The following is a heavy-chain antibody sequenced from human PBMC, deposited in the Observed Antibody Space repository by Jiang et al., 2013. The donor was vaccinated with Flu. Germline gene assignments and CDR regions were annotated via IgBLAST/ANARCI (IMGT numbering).Heavy chain of an antibody. J-gene: IGHJ4*02. CDR3: ARETVVVVPAMRTTVTLIDQ. D-gene: IGHD4-11*01. Sequence: GSGLVKPSQTLSLTCTVSGGSISSGSYYWSWIRQSAGKGLEWIGRISTSGNTNYSPSLKSRVTISVDTSKKHFSLKLSSVTASDTAVYYCARETVVVVPAMRTTVTLIDQWGQGTLVTVSS. V-gene: IGHV4-61*02. CDR1: GGSISSGSYY. CDR2: ISTSGNT.